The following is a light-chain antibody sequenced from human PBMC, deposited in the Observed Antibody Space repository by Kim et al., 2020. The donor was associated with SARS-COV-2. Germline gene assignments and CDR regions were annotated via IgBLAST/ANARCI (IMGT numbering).Light chain of an antibody. CDR2: GKN. CDR1: SLRSYY. J-gene: IGLJ2*01. CDR3: NSRDSNNNVL. V-gene: IGLV3-19*01. Sequence: SSELTQDHAVSVALGQTVRITCQGDSLRSYYATWYQQKPGQAPILVIYGKNNRPSGIPDRFSGSSSGNTASLTITGTQAGDEADYYCNSRDSNNNVLFGGGTRLTVL.